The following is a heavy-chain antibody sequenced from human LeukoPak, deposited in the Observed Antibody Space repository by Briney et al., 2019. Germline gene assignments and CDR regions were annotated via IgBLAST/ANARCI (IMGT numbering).Heavy chain of an antibody. CDR1: GFTFSSYG. J-gene: IGHJ4*02. Sequence: PGGSLRLSCAASGFTFSSYGLHWVRQAPGKGLEWVAVMSYDGSNKYYADSVKGRFTISRDNSENTLYLQMNSLRAEDTAMYYCAKDYYYGSGSYYEFYFDYWGQGTLVTVSS. CDR2: MSYDGSNK. D-gene: IGHD3-10*01. CDR3: AKDYYYGSGSYYEFYFDY. V-gene: IGHV3-30*18.